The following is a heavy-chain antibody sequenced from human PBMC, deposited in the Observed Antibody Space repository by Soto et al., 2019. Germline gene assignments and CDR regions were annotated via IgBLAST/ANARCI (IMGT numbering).Heavy chain of an antibody. CDR3: ARGSPYYDFWSGYDAFDI. Sequence: GPVKVSCKASGYTFTSYGISWVRQAPGQGLEWMGWISAYNGNTNYAQKLQGRVTMTTDTSTSTAYMELRSLRSDDTAVYYCARGSPYYDFWSGYDAFDIWGQGTMVTVSS. J-gene: IGHJ3*02. CDR1: GYTFTSYG. V-gene: IGHV1-18*01. CDR2: ISAYNGNT. D-gene: IGHD3-3*01.